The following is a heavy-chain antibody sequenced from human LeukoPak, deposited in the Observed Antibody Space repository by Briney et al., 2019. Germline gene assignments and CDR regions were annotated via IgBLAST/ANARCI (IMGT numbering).Heavy chain of an antibody. V-gene: IGHV4-4*08. CDR1: GGSISSYY. CDR2: IYTSGST. CDR3: ARLLVSRTWYYMDV. J-gene: IGHJ6*03. Sequence: SETLSLTCTVSGGSISSYYWSWIRQPPGKGLEWIGYIYTSGSTNYNPSPKSRVTISVDTSKNQFSLKLSSVTAADTAVYYCARLLVSRTWYYMDVWGKGTTVTVSS.